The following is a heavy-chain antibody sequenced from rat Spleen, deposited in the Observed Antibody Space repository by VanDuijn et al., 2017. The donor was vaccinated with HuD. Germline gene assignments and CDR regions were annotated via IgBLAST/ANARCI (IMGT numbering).Heavy chain of an antibody. V-gene: IGHV5-29*01. CDR1: GLSFSNYD. CDR2: INYDGSST. CDR3: TRVDYPGIAHYFDY. D-gene: IGHD1-4*01. J-gene: IGHJ2*01. Sequence: EVQLVESGGGLVQPGRSMKLSCAASGLSFSNYDMAWVRQAPTKGLEWVATINYDGSSTFYRDSVKGRFTISRDNAKSTLYLQMNSLRSEDTATYYCTRVDYPGIAHYFDYWGQGVMVTVSS.